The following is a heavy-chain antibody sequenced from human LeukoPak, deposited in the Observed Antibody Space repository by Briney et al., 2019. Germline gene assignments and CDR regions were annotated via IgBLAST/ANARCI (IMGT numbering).Heavy chain of an antibody. Sequence: SVKVSCKASGFTFTCSAVQWVRQARGQRLEWIGWIVVGSGNTNYAQKFQERVTITRDMSTSTAYMELSSLRSEDTAVYYCAGRTRAYYYYMDVWGKGTTVIVSS. D-gene: IGHD3/OR15-3a*01. J-gene: IGHJ6*03. CDR2: IVVGSGNT. CDR3: AGRTRAYYYYMDV. V-gene: IGHV1-58*01. CDR1: GFTFTCSA.